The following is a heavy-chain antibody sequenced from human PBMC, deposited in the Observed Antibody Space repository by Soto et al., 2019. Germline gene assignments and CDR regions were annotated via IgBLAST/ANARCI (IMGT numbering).Heavy chain of an antibody. CDR2: ISYDGSNK. D-gene: IGHD3-10*01. V-gene: IGHV3-30*18. Sequence: QVQLVESGGGVVQPGRSLRLSCAASGFTFSSYGMHWVRQAPGKGLEWVAVISYDGSNKYYADSVKGRFTISRDNSKNTLYLQMNSLRAEDTAVYYCAKGPPRNYYGSGVEYYFDYWGQGTLVTVSS. J-gene: IGHJ4*02. CDR3: AKGPPRNYYGSGVEYYFDY. CDR1: GFTFSSYG.